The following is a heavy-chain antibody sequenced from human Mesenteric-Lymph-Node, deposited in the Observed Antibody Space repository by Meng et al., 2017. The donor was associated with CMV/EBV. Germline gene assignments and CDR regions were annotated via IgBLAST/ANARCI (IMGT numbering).Heavy chain of an antibody. J-gene: IGHJ5*02. CDR3: ARSLEITIYNWLDP. V-gene: IGHV1-2*02. CDR2: INPNTGDT. D-gene: IGHD3-3*01. Sequence: ASVKVSCKASGYTFTGFYIHWVRQAPGQGLEWMGCINPNTGDTNHAQKIQGRVTVTSDTSISTAYMELSSLTSDDTAVYYCARSLEITIYNWLDPWGQGTLVTVSS. CDR1: GYTFTGFY.